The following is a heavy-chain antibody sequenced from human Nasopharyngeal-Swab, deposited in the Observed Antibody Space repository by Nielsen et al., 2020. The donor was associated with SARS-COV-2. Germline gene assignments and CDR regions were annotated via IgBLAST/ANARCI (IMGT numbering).Heavy chain of an antibody. CDR2: IFSNDEK. V-gene: IGHV2-26*01. D-gene: IGHD3-3*01. Sequence: SGPTLVNPTEPLTLTCTVSGFSLSNARMGVSWIRQPPGKALEWLAHIFSNDEKSYSTSLKSRLTISKDTSKSQVVLTMTNMDPVDTATYYCARIVNSYFDFWSGYTDAFDIWGQGTMVTVSS. CDR3: ARIVNSYFDFWSGYTDAFDI. CDR1: GFSLSNARMG. J-gene: IGHJ3*02.